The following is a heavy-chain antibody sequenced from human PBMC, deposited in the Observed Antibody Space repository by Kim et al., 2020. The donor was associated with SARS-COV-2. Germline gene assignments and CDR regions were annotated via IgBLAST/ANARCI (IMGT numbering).Heavy chain of an antibody. CDR2: ISHSGST. CDR1: VGSFSGYY. V-gene: IGHV4-34*01. CDR3: ARGRYGSGGDYYFDY. Sequence: SETLSLTCAVYVGSFSGYYWTWIRQPPGRGLEWIGEISHSGSTNYNPSLTSRVTISVDTSKNQFSLKLNSVTAADRGVYFCARGRYGSGGDYYFDYWGRGTLVTVSS. J-gene: IGHJ4*02. D-gene: IGHD6-19*01.